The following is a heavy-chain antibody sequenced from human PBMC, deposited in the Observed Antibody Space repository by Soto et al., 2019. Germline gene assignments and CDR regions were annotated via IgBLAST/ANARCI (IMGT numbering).Heavy chain of an antibody. CDR1: GGSISSSSYY. D-gene: IGHD3-10*01. Sequence: SETLSLTCTVSGGSISSSSYYWGWIRQPPGKGLEWIGSIYYSGSTYYNPSLKSRVTISVDTSKNQFSLKLSSVTAADTAVYYCAXDKVRWFGEPYYYGMDVWGRGTTVTVSS. CDR2: IYYSGST. CDR3: AXDKVRWFGEPYYYGMDV. J-gene: IGHJ6*02. V-gene: IGHV4-39*02.